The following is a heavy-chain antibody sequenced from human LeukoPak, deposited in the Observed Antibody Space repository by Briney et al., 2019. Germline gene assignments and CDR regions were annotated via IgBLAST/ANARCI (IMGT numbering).Heavy chain of an antibody. CDR3: ARGRTSGTYNWFDP. J-gene: IGHJ5*02. CDR1: GYTFASYD. D-gene: IGHD3-10*01. V-gene: IGHV1-8*01. Sequence: GASVKVSCKASGYTFASYDINWVRQATGQGLEWMGWMNPNSGNTGYAQKFQGRVTITKNTSISTAYMELSSLRSEDTAIYYCARGRTSGTYNWFDPWGQGTPVTVSS. CDR2: MNPNSGNT.